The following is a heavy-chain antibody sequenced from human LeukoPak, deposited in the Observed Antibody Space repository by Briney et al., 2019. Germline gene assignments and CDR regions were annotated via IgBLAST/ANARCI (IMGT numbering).Heavy chain of an antibody. CDR2: INHSGRT. Sequence: SGTLSLTCAVYVGSFSGYYWSGLRQPRGKGLEWIGEINHSGRTNYSPSLNSRVTISVGTSKNQFYLKLSSVTAADTAVYYCARVVMRYCSSTSCYTTYYYYMDVWGKGTTVTGSS. CDR1: VGSFSGYY. V-gene: IGHV4-34*01. J-gene: IGHJ6*03. CDR3: ARVVMRYCSSTSCYTTYYYYMDV. D-gene: IGHD2-2*02.